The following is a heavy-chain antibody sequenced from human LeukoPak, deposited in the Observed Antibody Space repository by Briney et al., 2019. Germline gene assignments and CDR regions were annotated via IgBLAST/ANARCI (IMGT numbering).Heavy chain of an antibody. D-gene: IGHD3-3*01. Sequence: PGGSLRLSCAASGFTFSSYSMNWVRQAPGKGLEWVSSISSSSSYIYYADSVKGRFTISRDNAKNSLYLQMNSLRAEDTAVYYCARDLWSGYYTHNYFDYWGQGTLVTVSS. J-gene: IGHJ4*02. CDR2: ISSSSSYI. CDR1: GFTFSSYS. CDR3: ARDLWSGYYTHNYFDY. V-gene: IGHV3-21*01.